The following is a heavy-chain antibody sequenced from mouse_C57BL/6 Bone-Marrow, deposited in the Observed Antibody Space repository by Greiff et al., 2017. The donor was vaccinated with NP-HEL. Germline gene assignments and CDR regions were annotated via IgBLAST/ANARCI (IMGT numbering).Heavy chain of an antibody. J-gene: IGHJ2*01. Sequence: ESGAELARPGASVKLSCKASGYTFTSYGISWVKQRTGQGLEWIGEIYPRSGNTYYNEKFKGKATLTADKSSSTAYMELRSLTSEDSAVYFCARGEYDGYYVNYWGQGTTLTVSS. CDR2: IYPRSGNT. CDR3: ARGEYDGYYVNY. V-gene: IGHV1-81*01. D-gene: IGHD2-3*01. CDR1: GYTFTSYG.